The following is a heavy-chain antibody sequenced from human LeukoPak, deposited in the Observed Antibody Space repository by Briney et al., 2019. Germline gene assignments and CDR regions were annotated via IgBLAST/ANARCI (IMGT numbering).Heavy chain of an antibody. J-gene: IGHJ4*02. CDR3: ARDLHRSGYSDY. D-gene: IGHD3-22*01. V-gene: IGHV3-7*01. CDR2: INEDGTEM. CDR1: GLSFTTYW. Sequence: PGGSLRLSCAISGLSFTTYWMSWVRQAPGKGLEWVANINEDGTEMYYVDSVKGRFTISRDSARNSLYLQMNTLRAEDTAIYYWARDLHRSGYSDYWGERPLVSVP.